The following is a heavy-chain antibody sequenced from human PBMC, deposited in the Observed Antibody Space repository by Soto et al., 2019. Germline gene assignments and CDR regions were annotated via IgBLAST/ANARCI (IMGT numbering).Heavy chain of an antibody. CDR1: GYTFTIYW. Sequence: PGESLKISCQVSGYTFTIYWIGWVRQMPGKGLEWMGITYPSDSDTRYSPSFQGQVTISADQSINTAYLQWDSLKAPDTAIYYCARPANTVADHFDLWGQGTPVTVSS. V-gene: IGHV5-51*01. J-gene: IGHJ4*02. CDR2: TYPSDSDT. D-gene: IGHD4-17*01. CDR3: ARPANTVADHFDL.